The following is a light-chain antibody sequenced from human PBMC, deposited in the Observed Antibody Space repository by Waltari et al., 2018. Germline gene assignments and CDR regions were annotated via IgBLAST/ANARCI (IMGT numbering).Light chain of an antibody. CDR2: LAS. CDR1: QSLLHSNGYNY. J-gene: IGKJ4*01. V-gene: IGKV2-28*01. Sequence: IVMTQSPLSLPVTPGESASISCRSSQSLLHSNGYNYLDWYVQKPGRSPQLLFYLASNRASGVPDRFSGSGSGIDFTLKISRVEAEDVGVYYCMQTLQTPLLTFGGGTKLEIK. CDR3: MQTLQTPLLT.